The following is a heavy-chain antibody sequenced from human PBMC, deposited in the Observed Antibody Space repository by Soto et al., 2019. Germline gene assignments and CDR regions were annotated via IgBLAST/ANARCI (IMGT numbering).Heavy chain of an antibody. Sequence: SQTLSLTCAISGDSVASNSAASDWIRQSPSRGLEWLGRTYYRSKWYNDYAVSVKSRITINPDTSKNQFSLQLNSVTPEDTAVNYCARVPDSGYDLGVAGGWNAFDIWRQGTMVNVSS. D-gene: IGHD5-12*01. CDR3: ARVPDSGYDLGVAGGWNAFDI. CDR1: GDSVASNSAA. J-gene: IGHJ3*02. CDR2: TYYRSKWYN. V-gene: IGHV6-1*01.